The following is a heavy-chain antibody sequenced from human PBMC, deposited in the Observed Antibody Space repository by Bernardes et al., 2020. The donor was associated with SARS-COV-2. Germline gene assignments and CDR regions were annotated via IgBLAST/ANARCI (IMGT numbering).Heavy chain of an antibody. J-gene: IGHJ4*02. CDR3: ATSYGSGSYYSTTPYLFDY. Sequence: ASVKVSCKVSGYTLTELSMHWVRQAPGKGLEWMGGFDPEDGETIYAQKFQGRVTMTEDTSTDTAYMELSSLRSEDTAVYYCATSYGSGSYYSTTPYLFDYWGQGTLVTVSS. CDR2: FDPEDGET. CDR1: GYTLTELS. V-gene: IGHV1-24*01. D-gene: IGHD3-10*01.